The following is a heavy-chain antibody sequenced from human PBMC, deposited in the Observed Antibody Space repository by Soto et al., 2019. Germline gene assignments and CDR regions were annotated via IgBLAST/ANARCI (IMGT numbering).Heavy chain of an antibody. CDR1: GYTFTSYG. CDR3: ARDRSGDDYGDYFDY. CDR2: ISAYNGNT. D-gene: IGHD4-17*01. V-gene: IGHV1-18*01. J-gene: IGHJ4*02. Sequence: ASVKVSCKASGYTFTSYGISWVRQAPGQGLEWMGWISAYNGNTNYAQKLQGRVTMTTDTSTSTAYMELRSLRSDDTAVYYCARDRSGDDYGDYFDYWGQGTLVTVSS.